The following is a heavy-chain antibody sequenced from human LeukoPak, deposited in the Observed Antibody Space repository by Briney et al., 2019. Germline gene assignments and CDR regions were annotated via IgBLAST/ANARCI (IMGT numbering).Heavy chain of an antibody. CDR1: GYTFTSYT. Sequence: ASVKVSCKASGYTFTSYTIHWVRQAPGQSLEWMGWISIGRGDSKCSQEFQGRVTLTRDTSATTAYLEVSSLRPEDMAVYYCARERGIRDAFDFWGQGTMVTVSS. J-gene: IGHJ3*01. V-gene: IGHV1-3*03. D-gene: IGHD1-14*01. CDR2: ISIGRGDS. CDR3: ARERGIRDAFDF.